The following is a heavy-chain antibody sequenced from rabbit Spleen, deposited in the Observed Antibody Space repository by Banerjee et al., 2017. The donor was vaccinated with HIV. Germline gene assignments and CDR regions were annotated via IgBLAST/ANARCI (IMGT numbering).Heavy chain of an antibody. Sequence: QLKESGGGLVQPGGSLKLSCTASGIDFSSYYMNWVRQAPGKGLEWIGYIDPVFGSTRYANWVNGRFTISSHNAQNTLYLQLNSLTAADTATYFCARDTGTSFSTYGMDLWGPGTLVTVS. D-gene: IGHD8-1*01. CDR2: IDPVFGST. CDR3: ARDTGTSFSTYGMDL. V-gene: IGHV1S7*01. J-gene: IGHJ6*01. CDR1: GIDFSSYY.